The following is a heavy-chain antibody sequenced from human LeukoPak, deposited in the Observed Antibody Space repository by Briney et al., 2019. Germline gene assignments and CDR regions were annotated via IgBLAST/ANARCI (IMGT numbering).Heavy chain of an antibody. CDR1: GGTFSTHA. D-gene: IGHD3-9*01. V-gene: IGHV1-8*02. CDR2: MNPNSGNT. J-gene: IGHJ4*02. CDR3: ARGDLTALEGAHY. Sequence: ASVKVSCKASGGTFSTHAISWVRQAPGQGLEWMGWMNPNSGNTGYAQKFQGRVTMTRNTSISTAYMELSSLRSEDTAVYYCARGDLTALEGAHYWGQGTLVTVSS.